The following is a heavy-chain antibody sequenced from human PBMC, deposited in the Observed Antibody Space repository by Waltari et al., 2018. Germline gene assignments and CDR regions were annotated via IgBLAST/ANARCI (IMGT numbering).Heavy chain of an antibody. CDR1: GFTFSSYE. V-gene: IGHV3-48*03. CDR3: ARAHGYSGYDSVFDY. Sequence: EVQLVESGGGLVQPGGSLRLSCAASGFTFSSYEMNWVRQAPGKGVVWLSYISSSGSTIYYPDPVKGRFTISRDNAKNSLYLQMNSLRAEDTAVYYCARAHGYSGYDSVFDYWGQGTLVTVSS. J-gene: IGHJ4*02. D-gene: IGHD5-12*01. CDR2: ISSSGSTI.